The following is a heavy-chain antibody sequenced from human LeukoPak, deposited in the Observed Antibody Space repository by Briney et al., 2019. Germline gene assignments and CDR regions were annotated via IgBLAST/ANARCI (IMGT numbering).Heavy chain of an antibody. CDR3: ARPHSYSSSWYFDF. CDR2: INHSGST. J-gene: IGHJ4*02. Sequence: PSETLSLTCAVYSGSFSGYYWSWIRQPPGKGLEWIGEINHSGSTNYNPSLKSRATMSVDTSKNQFSLKLNSVTAADTAVYFCARPHSYSSSWYFDFWGQGTLVTISS. V-gene: IGHV4-34*01. D-gene: IGHD6-13*01. CDR1: SGSFSGYY.